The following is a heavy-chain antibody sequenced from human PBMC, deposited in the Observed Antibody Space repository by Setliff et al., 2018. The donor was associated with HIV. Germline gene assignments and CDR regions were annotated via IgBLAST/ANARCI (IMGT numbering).Heavy chain of an antibody. CDR1: GFMFSNYA. CDR3: ARDDGRSLFLDY. Sequence: HPGGSLRLSCAVSGFMFSNYAMNWVRQGPGRELEWVSAIRGNGVDRFYTDSVRGRFTISRDNSKNTLYLQMSSLRADDTAIYYCARDDGRSLFLDYWGQGTLVTVSS. D-gene: IGHD1-26*01. V-gene: IGHV3-23*01. CDR2: IRGNGVDR. J-gene: IGHJ4*02.